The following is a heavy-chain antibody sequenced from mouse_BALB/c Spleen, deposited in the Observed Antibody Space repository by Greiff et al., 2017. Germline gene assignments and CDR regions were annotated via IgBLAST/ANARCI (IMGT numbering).Heavy chain of an antibody. J-gene: IGHJ2*01. CDR1: GFNIKDYY. V-gene: IGHV14-4*02. Sequence: EVQLQQSGAELVRSGASVKLSCTASGFNIKDYYMHWVKQRPEQGLEWIGWIDPENGDTEYAPKFQGKATMTADTSSNTAYLQLSSLTSEDTAVYYCNAGSYDYWGQGTTLTVSS. CDR3: NAGSYDY. CDR2: IDPENGDT. D-gene: IGHD1-1*01.